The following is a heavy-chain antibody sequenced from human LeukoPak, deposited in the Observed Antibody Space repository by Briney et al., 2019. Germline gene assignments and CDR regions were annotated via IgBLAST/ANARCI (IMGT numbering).Heavy chain of an antibody. CDR1: GFTFSSYS. V-gene: IGHV3-48*01. Sequence: GGSLRLSCAASGFTFSSYSMNWVRQAPGKGLEWVSYISSSSSTIYYADSVKGRFTISRDNAKNSLYLQMNSLRAEDTAVYYCARDKGWLTYHILDYWGQGTLVTVSS. CDR2: ISSSSSTI. J-gene: IGHJ4*02. CDR3: ARDKGWLTYHILDY. D-gene: IGHD3-9*01.